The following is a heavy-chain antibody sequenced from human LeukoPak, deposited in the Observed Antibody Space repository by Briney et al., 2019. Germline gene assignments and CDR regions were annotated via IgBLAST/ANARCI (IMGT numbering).Heavy chain of an antibody. V-gene: IGHV3-30*03. D-gene: IGHD1-26*01. CDR3: ARWGVGDY. J-gene: IGHJ4*02. CDR1: GFTFSSYG. Sequence: GGSLRLSCAASGFTFSSYGMNWVRQSPGKGLEWVAVILHDGSNKYYADSVKGRFTISRDNAKNSLYLQMNSLRAEDTAVYYCARWGVGDYWGQGTLVTVSS. CDR2: ILHDGSNK.